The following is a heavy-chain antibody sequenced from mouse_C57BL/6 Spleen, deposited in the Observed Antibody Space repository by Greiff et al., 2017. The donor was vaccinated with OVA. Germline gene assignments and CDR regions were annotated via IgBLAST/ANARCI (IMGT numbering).Heavy chain of an antibody. CDR3: AREGGYDYDWFAY. J-gene: IGHJ3*01. CDR2: IYPSDSET. Sequence: QVQLQQPGAELVRPGSSVKLSCKASGYTFTSYWMDWVKQRPGQGLEWIGNIYPSDSETHYNQKFKDKATLTVDKSSSTAYMQLSSLTSEDSAVYYCAREGGYDYDWFAYWGQGTLVTVSA. V-gene: IGHV1-61*01. D-gene: IGHD2-4*01. CDR1: GYTFTSYW.